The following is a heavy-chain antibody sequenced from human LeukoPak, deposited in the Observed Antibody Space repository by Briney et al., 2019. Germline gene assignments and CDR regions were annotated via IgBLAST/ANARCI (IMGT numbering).Heavy chain of an antibody. J-gene: IGHJ4*02. CDR1: GGSITTGGYY. V-gene: IGHV4-31*03. CDR3: ARWPNGSGYYEHFDY. CDR2: IYYSGST. D-gene: IGHD3-22*01. Sequence: SETLSLTCTVSGGSITTGGYYWSWIRQHPGKGLEWIGYIYYSGSTYYNPSLKSRVTISVDTPTNQFSLKLNSVTAADTAVYYCARWPNGSGYYEHFDYWGQGTLVTVSS.